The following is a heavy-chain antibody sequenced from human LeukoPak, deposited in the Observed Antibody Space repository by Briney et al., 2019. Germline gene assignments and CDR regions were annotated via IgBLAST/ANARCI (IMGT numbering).Heavy chain of an antibody. Sequence: GESLKISCQTSGYDFSTKWIGWVRQMPGKGLEWMGIIYPLESITKYSPAFQGHVTLTADTSINTALLQWTSLKASDTAIYYCAGLAPDYADYWFDPWGQGTLVTVSS. CDR3: AGLAPDYADYWFDP. CDR2: IYPLESIT. J-gene: IGHJ5*02. V-gene: IGHV5-51*01. CDR1: GYDFSTKW. D-gene: IGHD4-17*01.